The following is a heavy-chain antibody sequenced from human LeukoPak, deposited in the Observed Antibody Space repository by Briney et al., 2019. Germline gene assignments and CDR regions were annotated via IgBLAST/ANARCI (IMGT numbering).Heavy chain of an antibody. V-gene: IGHV3-21*01. Sequence: GGSLRLSCAASGFTFSSYSMNWVRQAPGKGLEWVSSITGGNSYIYYADSVKGRFTISRDNAKNSLYLQMNSLRAEDTAVYYCARGCEGVIVIDYYYYYMDVWGKGTTVTVSS. J-gene: IGHJ6*03. CDR2: ITGGNSYI. CDR3: ARGCEGVIVIDYYYYYMDV. CDR1: GFTFSSYS. D-gene: IGHD3-16*02.